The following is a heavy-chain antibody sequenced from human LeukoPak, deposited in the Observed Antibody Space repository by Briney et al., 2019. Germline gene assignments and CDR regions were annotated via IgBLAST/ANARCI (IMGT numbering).Heavy chain of an antibody. D-gene: IGHD2-2*03. J-gene: IGHJ5*02. CDR1: GFTFSSYE. Sequence: PGGSLRLSCAASGFTFSSYEMNWVRQAPGKGLEWVSYISGSGSTIYYADSVKGRFTISRDNAKNSLYLQMNSLRAEDTAVYYCARVDMDDRFDPWGQGTLVTVSS. CDR2: ISGSGSTI. V-gene: IGHV3-48*03. CDR3: ARVDMDDRFDP.